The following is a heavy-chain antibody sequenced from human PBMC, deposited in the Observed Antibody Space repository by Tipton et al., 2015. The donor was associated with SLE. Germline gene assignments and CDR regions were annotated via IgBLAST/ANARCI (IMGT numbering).Heavy chain of an antibody. J-gene: IGHJ3*02. CDR1: GDSISSFH. V-gene: IGHV4-59*01. CDR2: VYQSGTT. Sequence: TLSLTCTVSGDSISSFHWSWIRQPPGKGLEWLGDVYQSGTTNSNPSLKSRVTISVDTSKNQFSLKLSSVTAADTAVYYCARHDGQWDASDIWGAGTVVSVSS. CDR3: ARHDGQWDASDI. D-gene: IGHD2-8*01.